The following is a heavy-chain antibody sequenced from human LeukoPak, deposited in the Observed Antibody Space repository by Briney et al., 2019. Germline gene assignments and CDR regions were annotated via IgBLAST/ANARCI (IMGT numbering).Heavy chain of an antibody. J-gene: IGHJ4*02. CDR3: ARAGFTFSDYFGSFFDY. Sequence: GGSLRLSCAASGFTFSSYSMNWVRQAPGKGLEWVSHISSSSSTRYYADSVKGRFTLSRDNAKNSLYLQMNSLRAEDTAVYYCARAGFTFSDYFGSFFDYWGQGTMVTVSS. V-gene: IGHV3-48*01. CDR2: ISSSSSTR. CDR1: GFTFSSYS. D-gene: IGHD3-10*01.